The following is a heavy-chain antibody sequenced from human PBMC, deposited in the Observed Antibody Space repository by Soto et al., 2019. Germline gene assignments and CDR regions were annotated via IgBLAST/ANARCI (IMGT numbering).Heavy chain of an antibody. CDR1: GASISGFY. V-gene: IGHV4-4*07. D-gene: IGHD1-1*01. CDR3: VRDGTKTLRDWFDP. CDR2: IYATGTT. Sequence: LSLTCTVSGASISGFYWSWIRKSAGKGPEWIGRIYATGTTDYNPSLKSRVMMSVDTSKKQFSLKLRSVTAADTAVYYCVRDGTKTLRDWFDPWGQGISVTVSS. J-gene: IGHJ5*02.